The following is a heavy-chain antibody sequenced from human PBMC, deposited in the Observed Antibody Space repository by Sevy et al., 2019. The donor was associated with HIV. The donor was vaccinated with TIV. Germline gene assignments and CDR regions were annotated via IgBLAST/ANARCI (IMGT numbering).Heavy chain of an antibody. CDR3: ATGQNPNWFDP. Sequence: SETLSLTCTVSGGSISSYYWSWIRQPAGKGLEGIGRIYTSGSTNYNPSLKSRVTMSVDTSKNQFSLKLSSVTAADTAVYYCATGQNPNWFDPWGQGTLVTVSS. CDR2: IYTSGST. V-gene: IGHV4-4*07. CDR1: GGSISSYY. J-gene: IGHJ5*02.